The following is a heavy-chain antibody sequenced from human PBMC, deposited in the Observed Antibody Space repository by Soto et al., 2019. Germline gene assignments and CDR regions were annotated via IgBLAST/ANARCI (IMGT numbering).Heavy chain of an antibody. CDR1: GFSLITGVG. J-gene: IGHJ4*02. CDR2: IFWDKND. CDR3: TQIYCSGSGGWYFHS. V-gene: IGHV2-5*02. D-gene: IGHD1-26*01. Sequence: QITLKESGPSLVRPTETLTLTCTFSGFSLITGVGVGWVRQPPGKALEWLAVIFWDKNDYYRPSLQTRVTISQDTSEEQVVLTLTNMDPEDTATYFCTQIYCSGSGGWYFHSCGSGTLVTVSS.